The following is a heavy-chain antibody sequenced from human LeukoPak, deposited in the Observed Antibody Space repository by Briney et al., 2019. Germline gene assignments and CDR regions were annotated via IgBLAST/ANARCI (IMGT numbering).Heavy chain of an antibody. CDR3: ATVHDSSLDY. CDR1: GFTFSSYA. D-gene: IGHD1-1*01. J-gene: IGHJ4*02. Sequence: GGSLRLSCAASGFTFSSYAMSWVRQAPGKGLEWVANIKQDGSEKYYVDSVKGRFTISRDNAKNSLCLQMNSLRAEDTAVYYCATVHDSSLDYWGQGTLVTVSS. CDR2: IKQDGSEK. V-gene: IGHV3-7*01.